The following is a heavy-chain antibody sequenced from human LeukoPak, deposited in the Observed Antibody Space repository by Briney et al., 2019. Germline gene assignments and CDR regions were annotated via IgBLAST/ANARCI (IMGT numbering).Heavy chain of an antibody. D-gene: IGHD5-24*01. V-gene: IGHV3-9*01. CDR3: ARDGRYGNFDH. CDR2: ISWNSGSI. J-gene: IGHJ4*02. Sequence: GGSLRLSCAGSGFIFNNYAMHWVRQPPGKGLEWVSGISWNSGSIDYADSVKGRFTMSRDNAKNTVYLQMNSLRVEDTGVYFCARDGRYGNFDHWGQGTLVTVSS. CDR1: GFIFNNYA.